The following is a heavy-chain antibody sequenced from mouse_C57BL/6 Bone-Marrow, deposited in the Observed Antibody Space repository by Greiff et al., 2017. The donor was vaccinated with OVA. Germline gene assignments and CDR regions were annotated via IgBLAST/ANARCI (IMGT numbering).Heavy chain of an antibody. CDR3: TRGDDYERGTWFAY. Sequence: VQLQQSGAELVRPGASVTLSCKASGYTFTDYEMHWVKQTPVHGLEWIGAIDPETGGTAYNQKFKGKAILTADKSSSTAYMELRSLTSEDSAVYYCTRGDDYERGTWFAYWAKGLWSLSLQ. J-gene: IGHJ3*01. D-gene: IGHD2-4*01. CDR2: IDPETGGT. V-gene: IGHV1-15*01. CDR1: GYTFTDYE.